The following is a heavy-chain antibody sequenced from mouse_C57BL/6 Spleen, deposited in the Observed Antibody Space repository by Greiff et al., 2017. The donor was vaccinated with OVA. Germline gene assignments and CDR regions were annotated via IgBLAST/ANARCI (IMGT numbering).Heavy chain of an antibody. J-gene: IGHJ3*01. CDR2: IDPEDGDT. V-gene: IGHV14-1*01. Sequence: EVKLVESGAELVRPGASVKLSCTASGFNIKDYYMHWVKQRPEQGLEWIGRIDPEDGDTEYAPKFQGKATMTADTSSNTAYLQLSSLTSEDTAVYYCTISYYSNYHFAYWGQGTLVTVSA. CDR3: TISYYSNYHFAY. CDR1: GFNIKDYY. D-gene: IGHD2-5*01.